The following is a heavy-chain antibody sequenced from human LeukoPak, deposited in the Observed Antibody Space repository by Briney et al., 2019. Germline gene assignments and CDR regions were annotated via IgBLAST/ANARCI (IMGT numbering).Heavy chain of an antibody. V-gene: IGHV3-33*06. D-gene: IGHD4-11*01. CDR2: IWYDGSNK. Sequence: GRSLRLSCAASGFTFSSYGMHWVRQAPGKGLEWVAVIWYDGSNKYYADSVKGRFTISRDNSENTLYLQMNSLRAEDTAVYYCAKDFHTVTAYAFDIWGQGTMVTVSS. CDR3: AKDFHTVTAYAFDI. J-gene: IGHJ3*02. CDR1: GFTFSSYG.